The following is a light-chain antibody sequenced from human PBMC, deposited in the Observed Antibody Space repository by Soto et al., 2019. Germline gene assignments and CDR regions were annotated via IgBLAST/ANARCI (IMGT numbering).Light chain of an antibody. CDR3: AAWDDSLNGPV. V-gene: IGLV1-44*01. CDR2: SDN. CDR1: SSNIGSNT. Sequence: QSALTQPASASGTPGQRVTISCSGSSSNIGSNTVNWYQQLPGTAPKLLMYSDNQRPSGVPDRFSGSKSGTSAPLAISGLQSEDEADYYCAAWDDSLNGPVFGGGTKLTVL. J-gene: IGLJ2*01.